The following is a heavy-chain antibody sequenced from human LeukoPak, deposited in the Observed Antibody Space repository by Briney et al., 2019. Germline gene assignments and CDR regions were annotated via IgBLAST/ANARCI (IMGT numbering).Heavy chain of an antibody. D-gene: IGHD6-19*01. Sequence: SETLSLTCTVSGGSITSSDNYWGWIRQPPGKTLEWIGSLSYSGTSNYNPSLKGRAVMSLDMSKNRFSLKLSSVTAADTAVYYCARLAVGSGWYQPWVWGKGTTVTVSS. CDR2: LSYSGTS. V-gene: IGHV4-39*01. CDR3: ARLAVGSGWYQPWV. J-gene: IGHJ6*04. CDR1: GGSITSSDNY.